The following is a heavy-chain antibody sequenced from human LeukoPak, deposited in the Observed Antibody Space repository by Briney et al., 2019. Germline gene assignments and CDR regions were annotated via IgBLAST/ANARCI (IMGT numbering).Heavy chain of an antibody. CDR2: IYTSGST. J-gene: IGHJ6*03. Sequence: PSETLSLTCTVSGGSLSSGNYYWSWIRQPAGKGLEWIGRIYTSGSTNYNPSLKSRVTISVDTSKNQFSLKLSSVTAADTAVYYCARDTGEERAYYDILTGYYIYYYYYMDVWGKGTTVTVSS. CDR3: ARDTGEERAYYDILTGYYIYYYYYMDV. D-gene: IGHD3-9*01. V-gene: IGHV4-61*02. CDR1: GGSLSSGNYY.